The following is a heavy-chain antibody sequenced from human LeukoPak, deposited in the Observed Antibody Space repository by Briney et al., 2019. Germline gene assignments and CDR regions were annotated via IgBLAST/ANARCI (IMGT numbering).Heavy chain of an antibody. CDR3: TRIFYYGTRGYYPDF. CDR2: SKNKDYAYSP. Sequence: GGSLRLSCAASGLTLSDHDMDCVRQAPGKGLEWIGRSKNKDYAYSPVYAAFVKDRFTFSRDDPKGSLYLQMNSLTTEDTAVYYCTRIFYYGTRGYYPDFWGQGTLVTVSS. CDR1: GLTLSDHD. V-gene: IGHV3-72*01. J-gene: IGHJ4*02. D-gene: IGHD3-22*01.